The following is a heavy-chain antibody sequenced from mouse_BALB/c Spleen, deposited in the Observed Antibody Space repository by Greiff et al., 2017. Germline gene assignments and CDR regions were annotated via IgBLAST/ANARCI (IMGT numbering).Heavy chain of an antibody. CDR3: ARGFITPMDY. CDR2: ISSGGSYT. CDR1: GFTFSSYA. D-gene: IGHD1-2*01. J-gene: IGHJ4*01. Sequence: VQLVESGGGLVKPGGSLKLSCAASGFTFSSYAMSWVRQSPEKRLEWVAEISSGGSYTYYPDTVTGRFTISRDNAKNTLYLEMSSLRSEDTAMYYCARGFITPMDYWGQGTSVTVSS. V-gene: IGHV5-9-4*01.